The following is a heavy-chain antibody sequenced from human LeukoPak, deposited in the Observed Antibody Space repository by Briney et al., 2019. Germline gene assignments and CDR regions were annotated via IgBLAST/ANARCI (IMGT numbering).Heavy chain of an antibody. CDR2: IYYSGST. D-gene: IGHD1/OR15-1a*01. CDR3: ARGGVQNTGAFDI. V-gene: IGHV4-39*07. Sequence: SETLSLTCTVSGVSISTGRYWGWIRQSPGKGLEWIGSIYYSGSTYYNPSLKSRVTMSVDTSKNQFSLKLSSVTAADTAVYYCARGGVQNTGAFDIWGQGTMVTVSS. J-gene: IGHJ3*02. CDR1: GVSISTGRY.